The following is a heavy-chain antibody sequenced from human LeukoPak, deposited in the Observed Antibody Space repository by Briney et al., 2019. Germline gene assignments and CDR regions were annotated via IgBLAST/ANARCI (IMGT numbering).Heavy chain of an antibody. Sequence: GGSLRLSCAASGFSISTNAMTWVRQAPGKGLEWVSSITVSGDVTYYADSVKGRFTISRDNAKNSLYLQMNSLRAEDTAVYYCVGHSDYWGQGTLVTVSS. J-gene: IGHJ4*02. CDR1: GFSISTNA. CDR3: VGHSDY. CDR2: ITVSGDVT. V-gene: IGHV3-23*01. D-gene: IGHD3-16*01.